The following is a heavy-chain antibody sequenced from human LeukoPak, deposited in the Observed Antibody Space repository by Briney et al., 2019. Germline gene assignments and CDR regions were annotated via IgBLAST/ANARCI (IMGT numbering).Heavy chain of an antibody. CDR2: IKRKIDGETI. D-gene: IGHD1-26*01. CDR3: TTVGAATSEVYDF. Sequence: PGGSLRLSCAASGVTFSNVWMTWVRQAPGKGLGWVGRIKRKIDGETIGYAAPVKGRFTISRDDSKNMLYLQMDSLKSEDTAVYFCTTVGAATSEVYDFWGQGTLVTVSS. J-gene: IGHJ4*02. V-gene: IGHV3-15*01. CDR1: GVTFSNVW.